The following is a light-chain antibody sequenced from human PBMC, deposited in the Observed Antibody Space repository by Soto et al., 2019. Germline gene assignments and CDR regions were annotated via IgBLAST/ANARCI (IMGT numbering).Light chain of an antibody. CDR2: KAS. CDR1: QTISSW. CDR3: QHYNSYSEA. J-gene: IGKJ1*01. Sequence: DIQITQSPSTLSGSVVDTVTITCQASQTISSWLAWYQQKPGKAPKLLIYKASTLKSGVPSRFRGSGSGTEFTLTISSLQPDDFETYYCQHYNSYSEAFGQGTKVDI. V-gene: IGKV1-5*03.